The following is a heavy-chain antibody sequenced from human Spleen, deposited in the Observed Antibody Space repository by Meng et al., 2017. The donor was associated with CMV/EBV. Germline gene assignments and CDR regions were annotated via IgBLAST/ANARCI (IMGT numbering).Heavy chain of an antibody. J-gene: IGHJ6*02. V-gene: IGHV4-39*07. CDR1: GGSISDTSYY. CDR2: VYYTGNT. Sequence: SETLSLTCSVSGGSISDTSYYWGWIRQPPGKGLEWIGSVYYTGNTYYNRSLKSRVTISVDTSKNQFSLKLSSVTAADTAVYYCARGIGYCSSTSCQSPYYYGMDVWGQGTTVTVSS. CDR3: ARGIGYCSSTSCQSPYYYGMDV. D-gene: IGHD2-2*03.